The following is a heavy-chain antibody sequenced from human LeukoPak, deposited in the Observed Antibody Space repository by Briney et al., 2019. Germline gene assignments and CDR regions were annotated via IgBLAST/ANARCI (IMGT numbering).Heavy chain of an antibody. D-gene: IGHD4-17*01. V-gene: IGHV1-69*05. CDR2: IIPIYGTR. CDR1: GGSFITYA. CDR3: SNNAFGDYAFDY. J-gene: IGHJ4*02. Sequence: SVTVSFKASGGSFITYAISWVRQAPGQGLEWMGGIIPIYGTRNYAQKFQGRVTITTDAYTTTAYTAYMELSSLRTEDTAVYYCSNNAFGDYAFDYWGQGTLVTVSS.